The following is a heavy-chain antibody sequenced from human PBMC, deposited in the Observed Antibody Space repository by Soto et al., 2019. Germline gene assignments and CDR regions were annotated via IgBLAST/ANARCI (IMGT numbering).Heavy chain of an antibody. CDR2: IYYSGST. CDR3: ASVHPGYSYGYQYYFDY. CDR1: GGSISSGGYY. Sequence: SETLSLTCTVSGGSISSGGYYWSWIRQHPGKGLEWIGYIYYSGSTYCNPSLKSRVTISVDTSKNQFSLKLSSVTAADTAVYYCASVHPGYSYGYQYYFDYWGQGTLVTVSS. J-gene: IGHJ4*02. V-gene: IGHV4-31*03. D-gene: IGHD5-18*01.